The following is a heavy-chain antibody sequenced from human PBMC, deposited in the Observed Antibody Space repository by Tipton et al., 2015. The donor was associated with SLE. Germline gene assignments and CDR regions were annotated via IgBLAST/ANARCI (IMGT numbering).Heavy chain of an antibody. Sequence: TLSLTCTVSGGSISSGSYYWSWIRQPAGKGLEWIGYIYTSGSTNYNPSLKSRVTISVDRSKNQFSLKLSSVTAADTAVYYCVRGGGSSSGRWFDPWGRGTLVTVSS. D-gene: IGHD3-10*01. CDR1: GGSISSGSYY. CDR2: IYTSGST. CDR3: VRGGGSSSGRWFDP. V-gene: IGHV4-61*09. J-gene: IGHJ5*02.